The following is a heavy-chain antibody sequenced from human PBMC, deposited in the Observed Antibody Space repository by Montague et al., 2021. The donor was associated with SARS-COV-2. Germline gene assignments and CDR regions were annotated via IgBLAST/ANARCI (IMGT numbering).Heavy chain of an antibody. D-gene: IGHD3-22*01. CDR3: ASGHLSVSMIVVVFTSASYYFDY. Sequence: SETLSLTCAVYGGSFGDDHWSWIRQPPGKGLEWIGDIKQSGSTNYNPSLKSRGTISVDTSKNQFSLKLTSVTAADTAVYFCASGHLSVSMIVVVFTSASYYFDYWGQGAQVTVSS. CDR2: IKQSGST. J-gene: IGHJ4*02. CDR1: GGSFGDDH. V-gene: IGHV4-34*01.